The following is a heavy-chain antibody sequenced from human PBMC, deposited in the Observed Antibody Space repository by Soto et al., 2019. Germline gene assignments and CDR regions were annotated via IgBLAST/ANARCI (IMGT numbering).Heavy chain of an antibody. CDR1: GFTFSSYV. CDR2: ISGSGASI. V-gene: IGHV3-23*01. CDR3: AKDGLGSCTGGTCYGSDY. Sequence: EVQLLESGGNLVQPGGSLRLSCAASGFTFSSYVMSWVRQAPGKGLEWVSTISGSGASIYDADSVKGRFTISRDNSKNTVYLQMNSLRAEDTAVYYSAKDGLGSCTGGTCYGSDYWGQGTLVTVSS. J-gene: IGHJ4*02. D-gene: IGHD2-15*01.